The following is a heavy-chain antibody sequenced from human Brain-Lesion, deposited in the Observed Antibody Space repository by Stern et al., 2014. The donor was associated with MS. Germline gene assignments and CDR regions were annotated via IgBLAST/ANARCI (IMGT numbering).Heavy chain of an antibody. D-gene: IGHD3-3*01. V-gene: IGHV1-2*02. Sequence: QLVQSGAEVKKPGASVKVSCKTSGYIFTGYYIHWVRQAPGQGLEWMAWINPNTGGTKYAQKFQGRVTMSRDTSISTAYVELSSLTSDDTAIYYCARDQRGITIFGVVTDYYYLGMDVWGQGTTVTVSS. CDR1: GYIFTGYY. CDR3: ARDQRGITIFGVVTDYYYLGMDV. CDR2: INPNTGGT. J-gene: IGHJ6*02.